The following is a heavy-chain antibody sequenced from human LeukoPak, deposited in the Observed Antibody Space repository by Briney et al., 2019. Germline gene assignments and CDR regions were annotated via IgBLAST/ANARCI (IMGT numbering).Heavy chain of an antibody. V-gene: IGHV3-33*01. CDR1: GFTFSSYG. D-gene: IGHD3-22*01. Sequence: PGGSLRLSCAASGFTFSSYGMHWVRQAPGKGLEWVAVIWYDGSNKYYADSVKGRFTISRDNSKNTLYLQMNSLRAEDTAVYYCARGPSDSSGYYWGQGTLVTVSS. J-gene: IGHJ4*02. CDR3: ARGPSDSSGYY. CDR2: IWYDGSNK.